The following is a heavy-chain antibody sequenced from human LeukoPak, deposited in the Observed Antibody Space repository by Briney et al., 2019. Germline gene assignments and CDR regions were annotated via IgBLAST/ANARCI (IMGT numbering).Heavy chain of an antibody. CDR1: GYTFTSYG. D-gene: IGHD5-12*01. V-gene: IGHV1-18*01. J-gene: IGHJ6*02. Sequence: ASVKVSCKASGYTFTSYGISWVRQAPGQGLEWMGWISAYNGNTNYAQKLQGRVTMTTDTSTSTAYMELRSLRSDDTAVYYCARDLGYSSYDFFDRTGYYYYGMDVWGQGTTVTVSS. CDR3: ARDLGYSSYDFFDRTGYYYYGMDV. CDR2: ISAYNGNT.